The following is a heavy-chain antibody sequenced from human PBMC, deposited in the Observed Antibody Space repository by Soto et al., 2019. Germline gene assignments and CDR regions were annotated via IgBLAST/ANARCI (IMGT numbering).Heavy chain of an antibody. D-gene: IGHD2-2*01. CDR3: ATFYEGDCTTTTCYGDFDY. CDR2: IIRMFGIT. V-gene: IGHV1-69*02. J-gene: IGHJ4*02. CDR1: GGTFNRYS. Sequence: QVHLVQAGAEVKKPGSSVKVSCRASGGTFNRYSISWVRQAPGQGLEWMGRIIRMFGITNYAQKFQGRVMITADKSANTAYMEVSGLRSEDTAMYYCATFYEGDCTTTTCYGDFDYWGQGTLVTVSS.